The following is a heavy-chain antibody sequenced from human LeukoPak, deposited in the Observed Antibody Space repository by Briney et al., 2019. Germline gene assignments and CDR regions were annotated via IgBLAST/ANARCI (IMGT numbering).Heavy chain of an antibody. Sequence: GGSLRLSCAASGFIVSGDFMSWVRQAPGKGLEWVSVIYSDGSTYYADSVKGRFTISRDNSKNTLGLQMTGLRAEDTAVYYCARERGRGRDSPWFDYWGQGTLVTVSS. V-gene: IGHV3-53*01. J-gene: IGHJ4*02. CDR3: ARERGRGRDSPWFDY. CDR2: IYSDGST. CDR1: GFIVSGDF. D-gene: IGHD1-26*01.